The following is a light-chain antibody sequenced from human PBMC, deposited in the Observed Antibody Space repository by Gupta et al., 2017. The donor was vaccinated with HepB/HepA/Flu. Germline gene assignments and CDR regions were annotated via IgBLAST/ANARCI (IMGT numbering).Light chain of an antibody. J-gene: IGKJ1*01. CDR3: QQYDSSPWT. CDR1: QSVSSIF. CDR2: GTS. V-gene: IGKV3-20*01. Sequence: DIVLTQSPGLLSLSPGERATLSCRASQSVSSIFLAWYQQRPGQTPRLLIYGTSTRATGVPDRFGGSWSGTDFTLTINRLEPEDFAVYYCQQYDSSPWTFGQGTKVEIK.